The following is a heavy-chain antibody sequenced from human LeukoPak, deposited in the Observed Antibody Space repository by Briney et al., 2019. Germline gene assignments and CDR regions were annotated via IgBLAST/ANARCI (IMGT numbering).Heavy chain of an antibody. CDR1: GLTFSSSA. CDR2: ITGSGDFT. Sequence: GGSLRLSCAASGLTFSSSAMSWVRQAPGKGLQWVSAITGSGDFTRYADSVKGRFTVSRDNSKNTLYPQMDSLRAEDTAIYYCAKDQGPDYAPFGSATHFYWGQGALVTVSS. J-gene: IGHJ4*02. V-gene: IGHV3-23*01. CDR3: AKDQGPDYAPFGSATHFY. D-gene: IGHD4-17*01.